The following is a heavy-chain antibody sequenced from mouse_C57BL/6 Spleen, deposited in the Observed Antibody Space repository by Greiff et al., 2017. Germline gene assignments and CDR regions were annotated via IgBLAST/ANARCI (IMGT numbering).Heavy chain of an antibody. Sequence: QVQLQQPGAELVKPGASVKLSCKASGYTFTSYWMHWVKQGPGQGLEWIGMIHPNSGSTNYNEKFKSKATLTVDKSSSTAYMQLSSLTSEDSAVYYCARRELLRSFYAMDYWGQGTSVTVSS. J-gene: IGHJ4*01. CDR3: ARRELLRSFYAMDY. V-gene: IGHV1-64*01. CDR2: IHPNSGST. D-gene: IGHD1-1*01. CDR1: GYTFTSYW.